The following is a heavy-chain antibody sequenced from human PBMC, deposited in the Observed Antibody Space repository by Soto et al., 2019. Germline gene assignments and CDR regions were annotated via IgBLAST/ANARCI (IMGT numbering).Heavy chain of an antibody. Sequence: QVQLVQSGAEVKKPGASVKVSCKASGYTFTGYYMHWVRQAPGQGLEWMGWINPNSGGTNYAQKFQGRVTMTRDTSISTAYMELSRLRSDDTAVYYCAREIVVVTADYYYYYGMDVWGQGTTVTVSS. CDR1: GYTFTGYY. CDR2: INPNSGGT. V-gene: IGHV1-2*02. D-gene: IGHD2-21*02. CDR3: AREIVVVTADYYYYYGMDV. J-gene: IGHJ6*02.